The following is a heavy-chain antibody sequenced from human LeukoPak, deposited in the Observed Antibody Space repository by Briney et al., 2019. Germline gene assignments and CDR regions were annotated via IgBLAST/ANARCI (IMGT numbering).Heavy chain of an antibody. CDR2: INWNGGSS. D-gene: IGHD3-3*01. V-gene: IGHV3-20*04. J-gene: IGHJ4*02. CDR1: GFTFDDYG. CDR3: ARGGDFWSGYYGYFDY. Sequence: GGSLRLSCAASGFTFDDYGMSWVRQAPGKGLEWVSGINWNGGSSGYADSVKGRFTISSDNAKNSLYLQMNSLRAEDTALYYCARGGDFWSGYYGYFDYWGQGTLVTVSS.